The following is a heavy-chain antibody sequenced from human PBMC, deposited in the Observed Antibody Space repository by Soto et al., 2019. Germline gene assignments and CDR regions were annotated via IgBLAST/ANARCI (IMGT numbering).Heavy chain of an antibody. J-gene: IGHJ5*02. D-gene: IGHD6-13*01. Sequence: SETLSLTCAVSGYSISSDYYWGWIRQPPGKGLEWFGTSYHSGSTYYNPSLKSRVTISVDTSKNQFSLKLSSATAADTAVYSCARVTGGRTYSRSWWWLGPWGQGTLVTVSS. CDR1: GYSISSDYY. V-gene: IGHV4-38-2*01. CDR2: SYHSGST. CDR3: ARVTGGRTYSRSWWWLGP.